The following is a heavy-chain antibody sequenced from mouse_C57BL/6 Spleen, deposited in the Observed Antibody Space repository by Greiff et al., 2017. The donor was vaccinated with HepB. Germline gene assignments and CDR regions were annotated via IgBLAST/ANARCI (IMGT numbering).Heavy chain of an antibody. Sequence: QVQLQQPGAELVKPGASVKMSCKASGYTFTSYWITWVKQRPGQGLEWIGDIYPGSGSTNYNEKFKSKATLTVDTSSSTAYMQISSLTSEDSAVYYCARKARGYDYDRFAYWGQGTLVTVSA. CDR2: IYPGSGST. V-gene: IGHV1-55*01. D-gene: IGHD2-4*01. CDR1: GYTFTSYW. CDR3: ARKARGYDYDRFAY. J-gene: IGHJ3*01.